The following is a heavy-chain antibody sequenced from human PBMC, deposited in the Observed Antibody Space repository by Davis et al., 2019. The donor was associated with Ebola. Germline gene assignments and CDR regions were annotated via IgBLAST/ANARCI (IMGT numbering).Heavy chain of an antibody. CDR2: ISAYNGNT. V-gene: IGHV1-18*01. J-gene: IGHJ6*03. D-gene: IGHD6-6*01. Sequence: ASVKVSCKASGYTFTSYGISWVRQAPGQGLEWMGWISAYNGNTNYAQKLQGRVTMTTDTSTSTAYMELSSLRSEDTAVYYCASVMAARRGRAPYYYYYYMDVWGTGTAVTVSS. CDR3: ASVMAARRGRAPYYYYYYMDV. CDR1: GYTFTSYG.